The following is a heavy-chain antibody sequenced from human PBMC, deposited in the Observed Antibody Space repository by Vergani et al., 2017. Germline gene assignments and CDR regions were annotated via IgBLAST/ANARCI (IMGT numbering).Heavy chain of an antibody. D-gene: IGHD1-26*01. J-gene: IGHJ4*02. CDR3: VKDAGSYENFFDS. CDR2: LTGGGVST. V-gene: IGHV3-23*01. CDR1: GFTFSTYA. Sequence: EVQLLESGGSLKQPGGSVRLSCAASGFTFSTYAMHWVRQAPGKGLEWVSALTGGGVSTYYEDSFKGRFIISRDNSRDTLYLQMNSPRPEDTATYYCVKDAGSYENFFDSWGQGTLVTVSS.